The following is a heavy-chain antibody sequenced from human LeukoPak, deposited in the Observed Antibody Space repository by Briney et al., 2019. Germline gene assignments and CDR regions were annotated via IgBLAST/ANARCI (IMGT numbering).Heavy chain of an antibody. J-gene: IGHJ4*02. CDR3: ARDIDYGDY. CDR1: GFTFSSYW. V-gene: IGHV3-74*01. Sequence: GGSLRLSCAASGFTFSSYWMHWVRHVPGKGLVWVSHINSDGSSTSYADSVKGRFTISRDNAKNTLYLQMNSLRAEDTAVYYCARDIDYGDYWGQGTLVTVSS. CDR2: INSDGSST.